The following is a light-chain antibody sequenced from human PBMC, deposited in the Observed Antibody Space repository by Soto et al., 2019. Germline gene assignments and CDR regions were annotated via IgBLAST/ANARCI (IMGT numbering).Light chain of an antibody. CDR2: GAS. J-gene: IGKJ3*01. CDR3: QHYNDWPPAFT. CDR1: QSLSRN. Sequence: EILMTQSPATLSVSPGERATLSCRASQSLSRNLAWYQQKPGQAPRLLIYGASTRASGIPARFSGSGSGTEFTLTISSLQSEDFAPYSCQHYNDWPPAFTFGPGTKVDL. V-gene: IGKV3-15*01.